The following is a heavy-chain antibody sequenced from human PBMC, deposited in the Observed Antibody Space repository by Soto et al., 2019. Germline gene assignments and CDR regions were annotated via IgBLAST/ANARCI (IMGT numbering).Heavy chain of an antibody. V-gene: IGHV1-69*13. J-gene: IGHJ4*02. D-gene: IGHD4-17*01. CDR2: IIPIFGTA. CDR1: GGTFSSYA. CDR3: ARESTTVVTPWYFDY. Sequence: SVKVSCKASGGTFSSYAISWVRQAPGQGLEWMGGIIPIFGTANYAQKFQGRVTITADESTSTAYMELSSLRSEDTAVYYCARESTTVVTPWYFDYWGQGTLVTVSS.